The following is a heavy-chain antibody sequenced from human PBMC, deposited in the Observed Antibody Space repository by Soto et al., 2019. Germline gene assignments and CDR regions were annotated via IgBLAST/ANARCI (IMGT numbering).Heavy chain of an antibody. J-gene: IGHJ3*02. V-gene: IGHV3-9*01. CDR1: GFTFDDYA. CDR2: ISWNSGSI. D-gene: IGHD5-12*01. CDR3: AKDSGYDYGGAFDI. Sequence: EVQLVESGGGLVQSGRSLRLSCAASGFTFDDYAMHWVRQAPGKGLEWVSGISWNSGSIGYADSVKGRFTISRDNAKNSLDLQMNRLRAEDTALYYCAKDSGYDYGGAFDIWGQGTMVTVSS.